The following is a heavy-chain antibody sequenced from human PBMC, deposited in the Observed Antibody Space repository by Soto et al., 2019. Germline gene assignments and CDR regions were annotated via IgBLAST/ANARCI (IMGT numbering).Heavy chain of an antibody. CDR1: GFTFSSHG. V-gene: IGHV3-33*01. D-gene: IGHD3-16*01. CDR2: IWYDGSNK. Sequence: GGSLRLSCAASGFTFSSHGMHWVRQAPGKGLEWVAVIWYDGSNKYYADSVKGRFTISRDNAKNTVYLEMNRLRVEDTAVYYCVRWGPDRGSDYWGQGTLVTVSS. CDR3: VRWGPDRGSDY. J-gene: IGHJ4*02.